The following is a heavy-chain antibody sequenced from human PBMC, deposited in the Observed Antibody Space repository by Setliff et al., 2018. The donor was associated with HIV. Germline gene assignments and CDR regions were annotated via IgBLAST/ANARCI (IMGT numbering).Heavy chain of an antibody. Sequence: SETLSLTCTVSGGSISNGYYWGWFRQSPGKGLEWIATIYQTGSTNYNPSLKSRVTISVDTSKNQFSLKLSSVTAADTAVYYCARGRDDYNYDPFDIWGQGTMVTVSS. D-gene: IGHD4-4*01. V-gene: IGHV4-38-2*02. CDR2: IYQTGST. J-gene: IGHJ3*02. CDR1: GGSISNGYY. CDR3: ARGRDDYNYDPFDI.